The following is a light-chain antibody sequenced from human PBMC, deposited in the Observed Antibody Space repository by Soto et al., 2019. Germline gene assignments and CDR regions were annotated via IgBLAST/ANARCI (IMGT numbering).Light chain of an antibody. J-gene: IGLJ1*01. CDR2: NTH. Sequence: QSALTQPPSASGTPGQRVTISCSGSSSNIGLNTVDWYQHLPGTAPKLLIYNTHQRPAGVPDRFSASKSGTSASLAISGLQSEDEADYYCAGWDDGLHGRYVFGTGTKLTVL. CDR3: AGWDDGLHGRYV. CDR1: SSNIGLNT. V-gene: IGLV1-44*01.